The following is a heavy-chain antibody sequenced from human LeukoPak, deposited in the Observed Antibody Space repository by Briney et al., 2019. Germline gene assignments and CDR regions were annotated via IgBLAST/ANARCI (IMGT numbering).Heavy chain of an antibody. CDR1: GFTFSSYA. J-gene: IGHJ4*02. V-gene: IGHV3-23*01. CDR2: ISGSGGRT. D-gene: IGHD5-18*01. CDR3: AKVGGYSYGPNDY. Sequence: PGGSLRLSCAASGFTFSSYAMSWVRQAPGKGPEWVSAISGSGGRTYYADSVKGRFTISRDNSKNTLYLQMNSLRAEDTAVYYCAKVGGYSYGPNDYWGQGTLVTVSS.